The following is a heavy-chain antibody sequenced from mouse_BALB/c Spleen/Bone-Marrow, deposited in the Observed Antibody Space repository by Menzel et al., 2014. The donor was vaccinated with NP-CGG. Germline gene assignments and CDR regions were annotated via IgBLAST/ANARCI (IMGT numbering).Heavy chain of an antibody. CDR1: GYTFSTYW. V-gene: IGHV1-9*01. CDR2: ILPGSGTT. D-gene: IGHD2-4*01. J-gene: IGHJ3*01. Sequence: QVQLQQSGAELMKPGASVKISCKATGYTFSTYWIEWVKQRPGHGLEWIGEILPGSGTTNYNEKFKGKATFTADTSSNTACMQLSSLTSEDSAVYYCARLITTGGFAYWGQGTLVTVSA. CDR3: ARLITTGGFAY.